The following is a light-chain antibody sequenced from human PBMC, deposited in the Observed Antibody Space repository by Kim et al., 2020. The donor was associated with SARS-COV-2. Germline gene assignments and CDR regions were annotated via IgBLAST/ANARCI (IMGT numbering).Light chain of an antibody. Sequence: QRVTISCTGISSNIGAGYAVHWYQQLPGTAPNLLIYGNTNRPSGVPDRFSGSKSGTSASLAITGLQAEDEADYYCQSYDSSLSGSVFGGGTKVTVL. J-gene: IGLJ3*02. CDR1: SSNIGAGYA. CDR3: QSYDSSLSGSV. V-gene: IGLV1-40*01. CDR2: GNT.